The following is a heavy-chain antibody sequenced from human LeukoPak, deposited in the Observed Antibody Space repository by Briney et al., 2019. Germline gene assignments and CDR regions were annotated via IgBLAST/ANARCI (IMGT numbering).Heavy chain of an antibody. Sequence: PSETLSLTCAVSGGSISSGGYSWSWLRQPPGKGLEWIGYIYHSGSTYYNPSLKSRVTISIDTSKNQFSLKLNSVTAADTAVYYCARAREDYYDRAFDMWGQGTMVTVSS. J-gene: IGHJ3*02. CDR3: ARAREDYYDRAFDM. CDR2: IYHSGST. CDR1: GGSISSGGYS. V-gene: IGHV4-30-2*01. D-gene: IGHD3-9*01.